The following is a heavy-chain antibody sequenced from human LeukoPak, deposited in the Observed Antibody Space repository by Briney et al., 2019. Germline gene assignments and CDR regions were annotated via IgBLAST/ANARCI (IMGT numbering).Heavy chain of an antibody. CDR2: IYTSGST. Sequence: LETLSLTCAVYGGSFSGYYWSWIRQPPGKGLEWIGRIYTSGSTNYNPSLKSRVTMSVDTSKNQFSLKLNSVTAADTAVYYCARDYDVLTAYPPTQLFDPWGQGTLVTVSS. D-gene: IGHD3-9*01. CDR3: ARDYDVLTAYPPTQLFDP. CDR1: GGSFSGYY. J-gene: IGHJ5*02. V-gene: IGHV4-4*07.